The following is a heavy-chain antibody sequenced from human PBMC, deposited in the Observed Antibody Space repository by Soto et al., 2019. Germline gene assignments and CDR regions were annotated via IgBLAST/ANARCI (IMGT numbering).Heavy chain of an antibody. J-gene: IGHJ5*02. Sequence: QVQLVQSGAEVKKPGASVKVSCKASGYTFTSYGISWVRQAPGQGLEWMGWISAYNGNTNYAQKLQGRVTMTTDTATSTAYRELRSLRSDDTAVYYCATCVVYCSGGSCFPNWFDPWGQGTLVTVSS. CDR2: ISAYNGNT. D-gene: IGHD2-15*01. V-gene: IGHV1-18*01. CDR3: ATCVVYCSGGSCFPNWFDP. CDR1: GYTFTSYG.